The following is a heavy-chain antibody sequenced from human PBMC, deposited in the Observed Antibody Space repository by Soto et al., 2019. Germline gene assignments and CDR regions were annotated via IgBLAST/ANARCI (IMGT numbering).Heavy chain of an antibody. D-gene: IGHD6-19*01. V-gene: IGHV4-59*11. CDR3: ARSVAVPGAHIDY. CDR1: GGSISGPY. CDR2: VYYTGGT. Sequence: SETLSLTCSVSGGSISGPYWSWIRQSPGKGLEWLGYVYYTGGTNYSPSLRSRVSISVDTSKNEFSLRLSSVTAADTAVYFCARSVAVPGAHIDYWGQGTQVTVSS. J-gene: IGHJ4*02.